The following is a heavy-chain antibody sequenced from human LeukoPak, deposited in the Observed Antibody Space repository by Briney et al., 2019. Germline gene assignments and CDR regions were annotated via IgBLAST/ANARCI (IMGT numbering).Heavy chain of an antibody. CDR2: IYYSGST. V-gene: IGHV4-39*07. CDR1: GGSINSSSYY. Sequence: SETLSLTCTVSGGSINSSSYYWGWIRQPPGKGLEWIGSIYYSGSTHYNPSLKSRVAISVDKSENHISLKLTSVTAADTAVYYCAREGGPYRPLDYSGQGTLVTVAS. CDR3: AREGGPYRPLDY. J-gene: IGHJ4*02.